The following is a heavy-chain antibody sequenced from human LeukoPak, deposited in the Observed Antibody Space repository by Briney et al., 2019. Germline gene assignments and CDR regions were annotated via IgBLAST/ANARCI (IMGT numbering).Heavy chain of an antibody. CDR1: GFTFNNYA. V-gene: IGHV3-23*01. CDR3: GKGRGAPTRYRVDV. Sequence: GGSLRLSCAASGFTFNNYAMNWVRQAPGKGLGWVSTISGTDTSTYYAGSVKGRFTISRDNSKNTLYLQMNNLRAEDTALYYCGKGRGAPTRYRVDVWGKGTTVTVSS. CDR2: ISGTDTST. D-gene: IGHD2-15*01. J-gene: IGHJ6*04.